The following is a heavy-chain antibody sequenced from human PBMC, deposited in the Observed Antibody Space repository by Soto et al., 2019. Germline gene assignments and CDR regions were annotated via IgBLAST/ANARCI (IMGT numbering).Heavy chain of an antibody. J-gene: IGHJ4*02. V-gene: IGHV3-74*01. CDR3: TKDLHWGQSDY. CDR1: VFIFTDYW. D-gene: IGHD7-27*01. CDR2: IKTDGSIT. Sequence: EVRLVESGGGSVQPGGSLRLSCAASVFIFTDYWMHWVRQAPGKGPVWVSQIKTDGSITNYADSVKGRFTISRDNAENTLYLQMSSLRAEDTAVYYCTKDLHWGQSDYWGQGTLVTVSS.